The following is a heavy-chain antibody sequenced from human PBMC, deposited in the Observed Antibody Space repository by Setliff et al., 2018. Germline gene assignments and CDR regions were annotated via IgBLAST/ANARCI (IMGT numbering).Heavy chain of an antibody. CDR1: GGSFSEYY. Sequence: TSETLSLTCAVYGGSFSEYYWSWIRQSPGKGLEWIGEINHSGSTNYNPSLKTRVTISVDTSKNQFSLRLTSVTAADTAIYYCARNPASGAYYSSRPFHFDYWGQGALVTVSS. V-gene: IGHV4-34*01. CDR3: ARNPASGAYYSSRPFHFDY. CDR2: INHSGST. J-gene: IGHJ4*02. D-gene: IGHD3-22*01.